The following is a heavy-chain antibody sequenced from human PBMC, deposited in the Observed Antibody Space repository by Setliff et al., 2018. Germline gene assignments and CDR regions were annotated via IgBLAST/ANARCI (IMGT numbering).Heavy chain of an antibody. CDR2: IIPILGIA. Sequence: GASVKVSCKASGGTFSSYAISWVRQAPGQGLEWMGGIIPILGIANYAQKFQGRVTITADESTSTVYMELNSLRSEDTAVYYCARDEDGSWERSGDWGQGTLVTVSS. J-gene: IGHJ4*02. CDR3: ARDEDGSWERSGD. D-gene: IGHD2-15*01. V-gene: IGHV1-69*10. CDR1: GGTFSSYA.